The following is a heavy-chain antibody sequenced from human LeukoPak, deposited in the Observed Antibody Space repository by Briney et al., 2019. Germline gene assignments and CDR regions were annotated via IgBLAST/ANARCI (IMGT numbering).Heavy chain of an antibody. J-gene: IGHJ4*02. CDR3: TRLTMTTDSFDY. V-gene: IGHV3-73*01. Sequence: GGSLRLSCTASGFTFSDSAIHWVRQASGKGLEWVGRIRNKADNYAIAYSASVKGRFTISRDDSKNTAYLQMNSLKTEDTAVYFCTRLTMTTDSFDYWGQGTLVTVSS. D-gene: IGHD4-17*01. CDR2: IRNKADNYAI. CDR1: GFTFSDSA.